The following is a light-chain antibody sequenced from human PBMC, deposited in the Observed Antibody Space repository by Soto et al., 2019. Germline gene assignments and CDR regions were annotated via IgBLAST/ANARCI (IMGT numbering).Light chain of an antibody. V-gene: IGLV2-14*01. J-gene: IGLJ1*01. CDR1: SSDVGGYNY. CDR2: DVS. Sequence: QSALTQPASVSRSPGQSITISCTGTSSDVGGYNYVSWYQQHPGKAPKLMIYDVSNRPSGVSNRFSGSKSGNTASLTISGLQAEDEADYYCSSYTSSSTSLYVFGTGTKLTVL. CDR3: SSYTSSSTSLYV.